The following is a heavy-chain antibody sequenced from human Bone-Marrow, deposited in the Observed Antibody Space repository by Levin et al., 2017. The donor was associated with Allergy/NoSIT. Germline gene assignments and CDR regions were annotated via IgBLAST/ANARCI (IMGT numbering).Heavy chain of an antibody. CDR3: ARRGSWYDH. CDR2: VFPGDSDT. D-gene: IGHD6-13*01. J-gene: IGHJ4*02. CDR1: GYKFTDYW. V-gene: IGHV5-51*01. Sequence: HGESLKISCKASGYKFTDYWIGWVRQMPGKGLEWIGIVFPGDSDTKYSPSFQGQVTISADKSITTAYLQWNSLKASDTAIFYCARRGSWYDHWGPGTLVTVSS.